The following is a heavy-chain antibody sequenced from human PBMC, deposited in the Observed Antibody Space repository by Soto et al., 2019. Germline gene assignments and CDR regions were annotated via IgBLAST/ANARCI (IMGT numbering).Heavy chain of an antibody. V-gene: IGHV3-66*01. CDR1: GFTVSSNY. CDR3: ARDLGPQGPPNWYSSSWYPQPYDY. CDR2: IYSGGST. Sequence: EVQLVESGGGLVQPGGSLRLSCAASGFTVSSNYMSWVRQAPGKGLEWVSVIYSGGSTYYADSVKGRFTISRDNSKNTLYLQMNSLRAEDTAVYYCARDLGPQGPPNWYSSSWYPQPYDYWGQGTLVTVSS. J-gene: IGHJ4*02. D-gene: IGHD6-13*01.